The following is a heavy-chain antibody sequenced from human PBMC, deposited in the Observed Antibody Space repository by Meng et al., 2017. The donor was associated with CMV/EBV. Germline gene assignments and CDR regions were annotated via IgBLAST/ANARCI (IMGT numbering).Heavy chain of an antibody. CDR1: GGSFSSSKW. Sequence: SETLSLTCVVSGGSFSSSKWWSWVRQPPGKGLEWIGAIHHSGTPNYNASLKSRVTMSVDKSKNHFSLKLSSVTAADTAVYYCARLGYSSSWYQFDYWGQGTLVTVSS. CDR3: ARLGYSSSWYQFDY. CDR2: IHHSGTP. D-gene: IGHD6-13*01. V-gene: IGHV4/OR15-8*03. J-gene: IGHJ4*02.